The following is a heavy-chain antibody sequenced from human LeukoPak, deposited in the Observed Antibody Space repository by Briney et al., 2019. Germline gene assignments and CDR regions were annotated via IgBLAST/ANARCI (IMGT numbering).Heavy chain of an antibody. V-gene: IGHV4-30-2*01. CDR2: IYHSGST. CDR1: GGSISSGGYY. CDR3: ASSQQLVRTFDY. Sequence: PSETLSLTCTVSGGSISSGGYYWSWIRQPPGKGLEWIGYIYHSGSTYYNPSLKSRVTISVDRSKNQFSLKLSSVTAADTAVYYCASSQQLVRTFDYWGQGTLVTVSS. J-gene: IGHJ4*02. D-gene: IGHD6-13*01.